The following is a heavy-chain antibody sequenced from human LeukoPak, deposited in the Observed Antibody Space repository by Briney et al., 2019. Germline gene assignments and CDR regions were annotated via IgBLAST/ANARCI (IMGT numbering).Heavy chain of an antibody. D-gene: IGHD2/OR15-2a*01. CDR3: ARAIGLDFDF. CDR1: GFTFSGSW. CDR2: INSDGSST. J-gene: IGHJ4*02. Sequence: GGSLRLSCIASGFTFSGSWMHWVSQVPGKGLEWVSRINSDGSSTAYADSVKGRFTISRDNAKTMLYLQMNSLRADDTAMYYCARAIGLDFDFWGQGTLVTVSS. V-gene: IGHV3-74*01.